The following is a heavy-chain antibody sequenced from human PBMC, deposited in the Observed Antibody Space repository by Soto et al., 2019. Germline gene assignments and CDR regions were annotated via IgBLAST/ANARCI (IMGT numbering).Heavy chain of an antibody. CDR3: ARLRVALHPDY. CDR2: IYYSGST. V-gene: IGHV4-39*01. CDR1: GGSISSSSYY. J-gene: IGHJ4*02. Sequence: QLQLQESGPGLVKPSETLSLTCTVSGGSISSSSYYWGWIRQPPGKGLEWIGSIYYSGSTYYNPSLKSRVTISVDTSKNQFSLKLSSVTAADTAVYYCARLRVALHPDYWGQGTLVTVSS. D-gene: IGHD2-15*01.